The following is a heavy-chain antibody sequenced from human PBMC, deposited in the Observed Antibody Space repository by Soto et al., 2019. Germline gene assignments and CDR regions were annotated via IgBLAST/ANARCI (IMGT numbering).Heavy chain of an antibody. CDR1: GFASSGYT. V-gene: IGHV3-21*01. J-gene: IGHJ4*02. Sequence: PGGSLRLSCAASGFASSGYTMSWVRQAPGKGLEWVSSLTSSNYIYYADSVGGRFTISRDAARNSLFLQMSSLRAEDTAVYYCARAVMATINYFDFWGQGTLVTVSS. CDR2: LTSSNYI. CDR3: ARAVMATINYFDF. D-gene: IGHD5-12*01.